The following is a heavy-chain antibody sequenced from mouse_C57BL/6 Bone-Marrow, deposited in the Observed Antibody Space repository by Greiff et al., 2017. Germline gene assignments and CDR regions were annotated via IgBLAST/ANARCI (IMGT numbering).Heavy chain of an antibody. D-gene: IGHD1-2*01. V-gene: IGHV1-15*01. CDR1: GYTFTDYE. Sequence: QVHVKQSGAELVRPGASVTLSCKASGYTFTDYEMHWVKQTPVHGLEWIGAIDPETGGTAYNQKFKGKAILTADKSSRTAYMELRSLTSEDSAVYYCTGYYGTWFADWGQGTLVTVSA. CDR3: TGYYGTWFAD. J-gene: IGHJ3*01. CDR2: IDPETGGT.